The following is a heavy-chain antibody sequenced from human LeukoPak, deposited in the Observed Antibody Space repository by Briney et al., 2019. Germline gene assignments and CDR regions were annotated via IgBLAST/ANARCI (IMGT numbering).Heavy chain of an antibody. V-gene: IGHV1-2*02. CDR2: INPNSGGT. Sequence: ASVKVSCKASGGTFSSYAISWVRQAPGQGLEWMGWINPNSGGTNYAQKFQGRVTMTRDTSISTAYMELSRLRSDDTAVYYCAREEGDSSGLDYWGQGTLVTVSS. CDR3: AREEGDSSGLDY. J-gene: IGHJ4*02. CDR1: GGTFSSYA. D-gene: IGHD6-19*01.